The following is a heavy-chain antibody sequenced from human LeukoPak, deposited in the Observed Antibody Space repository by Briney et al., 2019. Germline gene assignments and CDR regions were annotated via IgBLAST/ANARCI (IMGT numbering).Heavy chain of an antibody. CDR3: AKAPSYLELNWYFDL. Sequence: TGGSLRLSCATSGFTFSSYEMNWVRQAPGKGLEWVSYISMSGSTIYYADSVKGRFTMSRDNAKNSLYLQMNSLRAEDTAVYYCAKAPSYLELNWYFDLWGRGTLVTVSS. CDR2: ISMSGSTI. V-gene: IGHV3-48*03. CDR1: GFTFSSYE. D-gene: IGHD3-10*01. J-gene: IGHJ2*01.